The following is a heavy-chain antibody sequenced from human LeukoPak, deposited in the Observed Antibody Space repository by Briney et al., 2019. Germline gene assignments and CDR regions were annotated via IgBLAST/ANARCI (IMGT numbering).Heavy chain of an antibody. D-gene: IGHD6-13*01. CDR3: AKSEAAAGDYYYGMDV. CDR1: GFTFSSYG. V-gene: IGHV3-30*18. CDR2: ISYDGSNK. Sequence: GGSLRLSCAASGFTFSSYGMHWVRQAPGKGLEWVAVISYDGSNKYYADSVKGRFTISRDNSKNTLYLQMNSLRAEDTAVYYCAKSEAAAGDYYYGMDVWGQGTTVTVSS. J-gene: IGHJ6*02.